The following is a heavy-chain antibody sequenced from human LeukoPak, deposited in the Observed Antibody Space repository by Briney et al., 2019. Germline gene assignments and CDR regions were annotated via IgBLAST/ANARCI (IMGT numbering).Heavy chain of an antibody. CDR1: GGSISSGDYY. CDR3: ARVEVFVVVPAAIHYYYMDV. CDR2: IYYSGST. D-gene: IGHD2-2*02. J-gene: IGHJ6*03. V-gene: IGHV4-30-4*08. Sequence: NPSQTLSLTCTVSGGSISSGDYYWSWIRQPPGKDLEWIGYIYYSGSTYYNPSLKSRVTISVDTSKNQFSLKLSSVTAADTAVYYCARVEVFVVVPAAIHYYYMDVWGKGTAVTVSS.